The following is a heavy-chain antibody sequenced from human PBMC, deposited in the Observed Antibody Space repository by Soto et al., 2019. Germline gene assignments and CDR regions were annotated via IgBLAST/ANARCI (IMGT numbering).Heavy chain of an antibody. Sequence: WVGQDPGKGLQCVSASSGDSSGTYYADSVKSRFTISRDNSNNPLYLQMNSLRAEDTALYYCAIILREDDGIRDWGPGSTFTVS. V-gene: IGHV3-23*01. CDR3: AIILREDDGIRD. CDR2: SSGDSSGT. J-gene: IGHJ6*02. D-gene: IGHD2-21*01.